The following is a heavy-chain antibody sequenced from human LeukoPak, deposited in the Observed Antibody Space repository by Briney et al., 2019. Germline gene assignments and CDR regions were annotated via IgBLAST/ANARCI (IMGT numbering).Heavy chain of an antibody. Sequence: PGGSLRLSCAASGFTFSSYAMSWVRQAPGKGLEWVSAISGSGGSTYYADSVKGRFTISRDNSKNTLYLQMNSLRAEDTAVYYCAKDGRFVVVTATTFDYWGQGTLVTVSS. J-gene: IGHJ4*02. CDR2: ISGSGGST. D-gene: IGHD2-21*02. CDR1: GFTFSSYA. CDR3: AKDGRFVVVTATTFDY. V-gene: IGHV3-23*01.